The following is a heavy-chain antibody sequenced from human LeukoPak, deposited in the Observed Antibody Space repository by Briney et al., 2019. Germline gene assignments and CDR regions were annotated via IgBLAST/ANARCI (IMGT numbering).Heavy chain of an antibody. CDR3: ARFTRSGWLFDF. CDR1: GGSISSYY. J-gene: IGHJ4*02. Sequence: PSETLSLTCTVSGGSISSYYWSWIRQPPGKGLEWIGYIYYSGSTNYNPSLNSRVTISLDTSKNQFSLKLSSVIAADTAVYYCARFTRSGWLFDFWGQGTLVTVSS. CDR2: IYYSGST. D-gene: IGHD6-19*01. V-gene: IGHV4-59*01.